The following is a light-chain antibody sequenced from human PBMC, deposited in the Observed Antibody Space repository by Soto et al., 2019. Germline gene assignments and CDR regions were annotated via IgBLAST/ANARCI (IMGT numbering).Light chain of an antibody. V-gene: IGKV1-12*01. J-gene: IGKJ4*01. Sequence: DIHATQSPSSVSASVGDRVTITCRASQAITSWLAWYQQKPGRAPKLLIYSASSLQSGAPSRFTGSGSGTDFTLTITSLQPDDAAVYYCQQTRSFPLTFGGGTKVDIK. CDR3: QQTRSFPLT. CDR2: SAS. CDR1: QAITSW.